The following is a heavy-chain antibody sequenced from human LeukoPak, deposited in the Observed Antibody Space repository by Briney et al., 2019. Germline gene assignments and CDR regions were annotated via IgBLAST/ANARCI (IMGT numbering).Heavy chain of an antibody. J-gene: IGHJ4*02. D-gene: IGHD3-10*01. CDR2: FDPEDGET. Sequence: ASVKVSCKVSGYTLTELSMHWVRQAPGKGGEGMGGFDPEDGETIYAQKFQGRVTKTEDTSTDTAYMELSSLRSEDTAVYYCATDPRDGSGSYWLNYWGQGTLVTVSS. CDR3: ATDPRDGSGSYWLNY. V-gene: IGHV1-24*01. CDR1: GYTLTELS.